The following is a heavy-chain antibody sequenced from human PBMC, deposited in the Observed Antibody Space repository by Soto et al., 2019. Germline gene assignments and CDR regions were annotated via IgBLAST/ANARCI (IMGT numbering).Heavy chain of an antibody. Sequence: EVQLLESGGGLVQPGGSLRLSFAASGFTFSSYGMSWVRQAPGKGLEGVSCMSGSGVTTYYADSVKARFQISRDNSKNTLDLQMTSLRAEHTAFYYCATGCFEDLLFDYWGQGTLVTVSS. CDR1: GFTFSSYG. CDR2: MSGSGVTT. J-gene: IGHJ4*02. CDR3: ATGCFEDLLFDY. D-gene: IGHD2-21*01. V-gene: IGHV3-23*01.